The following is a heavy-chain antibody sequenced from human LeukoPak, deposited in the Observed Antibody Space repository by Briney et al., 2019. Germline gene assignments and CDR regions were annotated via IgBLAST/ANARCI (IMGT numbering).Heavy chain of an antibody. J-gene: IGHJ4*02. CDR3: ATIAARDY. D-gene: IGHD6-6*01. CDR2: IIPILGIA. Sequence: SVKVSCKASGGTFSSYAISWVRQAPGQGLEWMGRIIPILGIANYAQKFQGRVTITTDESTSTAYMELSSLRSEDTAVYYCATIAARDYWGQGTLVTVSS. CDR1: GGTFSSYA. V-gene: IGHV1-69*04.